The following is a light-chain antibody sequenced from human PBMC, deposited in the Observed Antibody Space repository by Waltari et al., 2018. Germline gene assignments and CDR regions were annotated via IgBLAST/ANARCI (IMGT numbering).Light chain of an antibody. J-gene: IGLJ3*02. CDR1: RSDVGSYSF. CDR3: SSYAGSYTWV. V-gene: IGLV2-11*01. CDR2: DVT. Sequence: QSALTQPRSVSGSPGQSVTISCPGTRSDVGSYSFFSWYQQHPGQAPKLMIYDVTQRPSGVPHRFSGSKSGNTASLTISGLQPEDEADYYCSSYAGSYTWVFGGGTKLTVV.